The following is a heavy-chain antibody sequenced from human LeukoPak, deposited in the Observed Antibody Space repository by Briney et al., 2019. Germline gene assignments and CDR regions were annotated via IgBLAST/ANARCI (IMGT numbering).Heavy chain of an antibody. CDR2: INPSGGST. J-gene: IGHJ4*02. CDR1: GYTFTRYY. Sequence: ASVKVSCKASGYTFTRYYMHWVRQAPGQGLEWMGIINPSGGSTSYAQKFQGRVTMTRDTSTNTVYMELSSLRSEDTAVYFCARATLSDYYFNYWGQGTLVTVS. CDR3: ARATLSDYYFNY. V-gene: IGHV1-46*01.